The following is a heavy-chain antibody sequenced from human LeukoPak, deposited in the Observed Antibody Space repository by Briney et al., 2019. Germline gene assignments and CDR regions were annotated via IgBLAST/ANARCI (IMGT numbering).Heavy chain of an antibody. Sequence: PSETLPLTCAVYGGSFSRYYWSWIRQSPGKGLEWIAEIDHRGDTNYNPSVKSRVTISVDTSKSQFSLKVRSLSAADTAVYYCARGATISETGYFDFWGQGTLVTVSS. D-gene: IGHD3-3*02. CDR1: GGSFSRYY. V-gene: IGHV4-34*01. CDR3: ARGATISETGYFDF. CDR2: IDHRGDT. J-gene: IGHJ4*03.